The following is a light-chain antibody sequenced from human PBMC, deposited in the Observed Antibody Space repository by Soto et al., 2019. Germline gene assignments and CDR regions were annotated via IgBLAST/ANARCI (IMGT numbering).Light chain of an antibody. CDR3: SSFAGSNNFPYV. CDR1: SSDVGAYDY. V-gene: IGLV2-8*01. J-gene: IGLJ1*01. CDR2: EIN. Sequence: QSALTQPPSASGSPGPSVTISCTGTSSDVGAYDYVSWYQQHPGKAPKLMIYEINKRPSGVPDRFSGSKSGNTASLTVSGLQAEDDADYYCSSFAGSNNFPYVFGTGTKLTVL.